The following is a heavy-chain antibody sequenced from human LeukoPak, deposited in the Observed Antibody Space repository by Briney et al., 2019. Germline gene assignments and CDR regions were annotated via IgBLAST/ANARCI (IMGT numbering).Heavy chain of an antibody. V-gene: IGHV3-30*04. D-gene: IGHD3-10*01. J-gene: IGHJ3*02. CDR2: ISYDGSNK. CDR3: AREGALHAFDI. Sequence: GGSLRLSCAASGFTFSSYAMHWVRQAPGKGLEWEAVISYDGSNKYYADSVKGRFTISRDNSKNTLYLQMNSLRAEDTAVYYCAREGALHAFDIWGQGTMVTVSS. CDR1: GFTFSSYA.